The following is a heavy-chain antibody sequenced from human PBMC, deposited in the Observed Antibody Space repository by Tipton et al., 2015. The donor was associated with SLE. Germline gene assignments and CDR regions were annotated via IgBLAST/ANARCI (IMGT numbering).Heavy chain of an antibody. D-gene: IGHD6-13*01. CDR2: IHYSGTT. Sequence: VKPSETLSLTCTVSGGSISNYYWSWIRQSPGKGLEWIGTIHYSGTTYYNPSLRSRVTISVDTSKNQFSLKLSSVTAADTAVYYCASWVRGQQLVLFDYWGQGTLVTVSS. CDR3: ASWVRGQQLVLFDY. J-gene: IGHJ4*02. V-gene: IGHV4-59*01. CDR1: GGSISNYY.